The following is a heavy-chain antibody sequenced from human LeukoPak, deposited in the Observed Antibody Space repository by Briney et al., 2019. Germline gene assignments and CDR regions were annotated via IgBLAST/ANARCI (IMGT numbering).Heavy chain of an antibody. CDR1: GFTFDDYG. Sequence: GGSLRLSCAASGFTFDDYGMSWVRQAPGKRLEWVSAISGSGGSTYYADSVKGRFTISRDNSKNTLYLQMNSLRAEDTAVYYCAKLIVMVTATGIDYWGQGTLVTVSS. CDR3: AKLIVMVTATGIDY. D-gene: IGHD2-21*02. J-gene: IGHJ4*02. V-gene: IGHV3-23*01. CDR2: ISGSGGST.